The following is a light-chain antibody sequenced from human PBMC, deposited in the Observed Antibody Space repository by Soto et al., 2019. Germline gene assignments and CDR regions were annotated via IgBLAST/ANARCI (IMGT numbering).Light chain of an antibody. CDR3: QQYNDWPPT. CDR2: GAS. V-gene: IGKV3-15*01. J-gene: IGKJ1*01. CDR1: QSVRSN. Sequence: EIVMPQSPAPLSASPGERATLSCRASQSVRSNLAWYQQKPGQAPRLLIYGASTRATGIPARFSGSGSGTAFTISIGSLQSEDFAVYYCQQYNDWPPTFVQGTKVEIK.